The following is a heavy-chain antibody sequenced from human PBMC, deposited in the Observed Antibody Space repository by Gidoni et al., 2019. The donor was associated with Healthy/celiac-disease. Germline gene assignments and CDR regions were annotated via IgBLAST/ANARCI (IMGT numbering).Heavy chain of an antibody. D-gene: IGHD3-9*01. CDR3: ARGAYYDILTGYYPLDY. Sequence: EVQLVESGGGLVQPGGSLRLSCAASGFTFSSYWMHWVRQAPGKGLVWVSRINSDGSSTSYADSVKGRFTISRDNAKNTLYLQMNSLRAEDTAVYYCARGAYYDILTGYYPLDYWGQGTLVTVSS. J-gene: IGHJ4*02. CDR1: GFTFSSYW. V-gene: IGHV3-74*01. CDR2: INSDGSST.